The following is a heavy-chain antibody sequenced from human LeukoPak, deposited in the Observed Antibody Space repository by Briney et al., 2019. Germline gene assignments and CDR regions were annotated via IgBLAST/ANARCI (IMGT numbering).Heavy chain of an antibody. CDR1: GFTFGSYW. CDR3: ATARNFRFEY. Sequence: GGSLRLSCAASGFTFGSYWMHWVRQAPGKGLMWVSRMNGEGTTIDYADSVKGRFTVSRDYAKNTLFLQMNNLRTEDTALYFCATARNFRFEYWGQGSLVIVSA. V-gene: IGHV3-74*01. CDR2: MNGEGTTI. J-gene: IGHJ4*02. D-gene: IGHD1-7*01.